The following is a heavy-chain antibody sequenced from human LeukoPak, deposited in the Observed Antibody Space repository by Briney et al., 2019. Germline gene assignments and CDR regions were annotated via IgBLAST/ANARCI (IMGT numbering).Heavy chain of an antibody. CDR2: IDTTSAYI. CDR1: GFSFSSYN. Sequence: GGSLRLSCAASGFSFSSYNMNWVRQAPGKGLEWVSSIDTTSAYIHYADSVKGRFTISRDNGKNSLYLQMNILSAEDTALYYCATSRRDSDWYIDDYWGQGTLVTVSS. J-gene: IGHJ4*02. V-gene: IGHV3-21*01. CDR3: ATSRRDSDWYIDDY. D-gene: IGHD6-19*01.